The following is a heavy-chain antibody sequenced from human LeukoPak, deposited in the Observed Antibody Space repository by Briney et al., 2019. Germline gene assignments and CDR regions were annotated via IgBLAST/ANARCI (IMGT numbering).Heavy chain of an antibody. CDR3: ARRLTQYDCFDP. V-gene: IGHV4-31*03. CDR1: GGSISSGGYY. D-gene: IGHD2-2*01. Sequence: SQTLSLTCTVSGGSISSGGYYWSWIRQHPGKGLEWIGYIYYSGSTYYNPSLKSRATISVDTSKNQFSLKLSSVTAADTAVYYCARRLTQYDCFDPWGQGILVTVSS. J-gene: IGHJ5*02. CDR2: IYYSGST.